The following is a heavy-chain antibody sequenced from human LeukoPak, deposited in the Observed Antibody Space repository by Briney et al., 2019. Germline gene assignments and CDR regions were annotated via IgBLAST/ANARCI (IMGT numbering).Heavy chain of an antibody. CDR3: AKTGDGSGWPYDY. CDR2: INHSGST. J-gene: IGHJ4*02. Sequence: PSETLSLTCAVYGGSFSGYYWSWIRQPPGKGLEWIGEINHSGSTNYNPSPKSRVSISVDTSKNQFSLKLSSVTAADTAVYYCAKTGDGSGWPYDYWGQGTLVTVSS. CDR1: GGSFSGYY. D-gene: IGHD6-19*01. V-gene: IGHV4-34*01.